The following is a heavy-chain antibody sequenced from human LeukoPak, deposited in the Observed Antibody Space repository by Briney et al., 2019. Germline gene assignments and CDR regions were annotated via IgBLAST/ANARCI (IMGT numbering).Heavy chain of an antibody. CDR2: ISSSGSTI. V-gene: IGHV3-11*01. Sequence: GGSLRLSCAASGFTFSDYYMSWIRQAPGKGLEWVSYISSSGSTIYYADSVKGRFTISRDNAKNSLYLQMNSLRAEDTAVYYCARDLFYDKGAGGHNDAFDIWGQGTMVTVSS. CDR1: GFTFSDYY. CDR3: ARDLFYDKGAGGHNDAFDI. J-gene: IGHJ3*02. D-gene: IGHD3-22*01.